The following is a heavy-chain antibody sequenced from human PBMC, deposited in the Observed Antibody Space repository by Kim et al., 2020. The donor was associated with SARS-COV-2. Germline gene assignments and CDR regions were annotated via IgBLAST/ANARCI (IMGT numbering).Heavy chain of an antibody. Sequence: GGSLRLSCVASGFTFSSYAMSWVRQAPGKGLEWISGISGSGGNTYYADSVKGRFSISRDNSKNSLYLQINSLRAEDTALYYCAKAAITSAVGGFDPWGQGTLVTVSS. J-gene: IGHJ5*02. V-gene: IGHV3-23*01. CDR3: AKAAITSAVGGFDP. D-gene: IGHD1-20*01. CDR2: ISGSGGNT. CDR1: GFTFSSYA.